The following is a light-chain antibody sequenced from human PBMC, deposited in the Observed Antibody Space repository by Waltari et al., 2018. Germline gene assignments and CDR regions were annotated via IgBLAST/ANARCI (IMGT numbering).Light chain of an antibody. CDR3: QQYDSYPVT. CDR1: QSVSEW. CDR2: KAS. Sequence: DIQMTQSPSTLSASVGDSVTITCRAGQSVSEWLACYQQKPGRAPDLLIYKASTLERGVSSRFRGSGSGTEFTLTINSLQPDDFATYYCQQYDSYPVTFGQGTKVEIK. V-gene: IGKV1-5*03. J-gene: IGKJ1*01.